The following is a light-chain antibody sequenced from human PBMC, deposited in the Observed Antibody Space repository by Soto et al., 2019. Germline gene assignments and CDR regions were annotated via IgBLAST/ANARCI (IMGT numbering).Light chain of an antibody. J-gene: IGLJ3*02. CDR2: DNY. CDR1: SSNIGKNY. V-gene: IGLV1-51*01. CDR3: GTWDSTLRAVV. Sequence: QSALTQPPSVSAAPGQKVTISCSGSSSNIGKNYVSWYQQFPKTAPRLLIHDNYERPSGIPDRFSGSKSDTSATLDITGLQIGDEADYYCGTWDSTLRAVVFGGGTKLTVL.